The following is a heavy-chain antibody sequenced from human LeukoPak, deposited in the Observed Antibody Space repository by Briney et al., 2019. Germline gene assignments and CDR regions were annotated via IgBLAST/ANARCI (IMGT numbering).Heavy chain of an antibody. V-gene: IGHV3-21*01. D-gene: IGHD3-22*01. J-gene: IGHJ5*02. CDR3: ARDAGYYFSPFDP. Sequence: GGSLRLSCAASGFTFSGYAMHWVRQAPGKGLEWVSSISSSSSYIYYADSVKGRFTISRDNAKNSLYLQMNSLRAEDTAVYYCARDAGYYFSPFDPWGQGTLVTVSS. CDR2: ISSSSSYI. CDR1: GFTFSGYA.